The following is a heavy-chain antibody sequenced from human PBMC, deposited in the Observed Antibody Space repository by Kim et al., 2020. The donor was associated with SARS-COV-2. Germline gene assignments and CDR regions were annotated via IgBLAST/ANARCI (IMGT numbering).Heavy chain of an antibody. CDR2: IDPYNGNI. D-gene: IGHD3-22*01. J-gene: IGHJ1*01. CDR3: ARLHDRSGHEFFRH. CDR1: GYTLSSYG. V-gene: IGHV1-18*01. Sequence: ASVKVSCKASGYTLSSYGISWVRQAPGQGLECMGWIDPYNGNIEYAQEFQGRVTMTTDTSTNTAYMELRSLRSDDTAVYYCARLHDRSGHEFFRHWGQGTQVTVSS.